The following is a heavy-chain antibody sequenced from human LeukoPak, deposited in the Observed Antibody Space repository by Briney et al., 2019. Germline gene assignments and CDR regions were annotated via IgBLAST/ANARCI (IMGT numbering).Heavy chain of an antibody. Sequence: GASVKVSCKASGYTFTGYFLHWVRQAPGQGLEWMGWINLNSGGTNYAQRFQGRVTMTRDTSISTAYMELSRLRSNDTAMYYCARAAGETNYYFYDTMDVWGQGTTVTVSS. D-gene: IGHD6-13*01. V-gene: IGHV1-2*02. CDR3: ARAAGETNYYFYDTMDV. J-gene: IGHJ6*02. CDR2: INLNSGGT. CDR1: GYTFTGYF.